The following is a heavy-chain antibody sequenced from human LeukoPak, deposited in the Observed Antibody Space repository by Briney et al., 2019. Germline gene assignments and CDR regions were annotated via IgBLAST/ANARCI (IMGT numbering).Heavy chain of an antibody. CDR2: INHSGST. Sequence: PSETLSLTCAVYGGSFSGYYWSWIRQPPGKGLEWIGEINHSGSTNYNPSLKSRVTISVDTSQNQFSLKLSSVTAADTAVYYCARERPPYYYGSGSYRAFDIWGQGTMVTVSS. CDR3: ARERPPYYYGSGSYRAFDI. CDR1: GGSFSGYY. J-gene: IGHJ3*02. V-gene: IGHV4-34*01. D-gene: IGHD3-10*01.